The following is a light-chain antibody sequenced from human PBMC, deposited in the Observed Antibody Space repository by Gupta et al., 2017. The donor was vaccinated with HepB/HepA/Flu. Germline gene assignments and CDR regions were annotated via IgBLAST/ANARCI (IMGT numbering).Light chain of an antibody. V-gene: IGKV2-28*01. CDR1: QSLLHSNGNNY. CDR2: WGS. CDR3: MQALQSPWT. J-gene: IGKJ1*01. Sequence: DIVMTQSPLYLPVTPGEPASISCRSSQSLLHSNGNNYVEWYLQKAGQSPQLLIYWGSKRASGGPDRFSGTGSGTDFTLKISRVEAEDVGVYHCMQALQSPWTFGQGTKVESK.